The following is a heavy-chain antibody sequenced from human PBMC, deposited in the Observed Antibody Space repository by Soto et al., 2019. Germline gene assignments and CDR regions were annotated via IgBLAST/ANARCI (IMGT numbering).Heavy chain of an antibody. J-gene: IGHJ4*02. CDR3: ARDDFWSAYSFDY. D-gene: IGHD3-3*01. CDR2: IWYDGSKK. V-gene: IGHV3-33*01. Sequence: GWSLRLSCVASGFTFSSYGMQWVRQAPGEGLEWVAVIWYDGSKKYYADSVKGRFTISRDNSKNTLYLQMSGLRVEDTAVYYCARDDFWSAYSFDYWGQGTLVTVSS. CDR1: GFTFSSYG.